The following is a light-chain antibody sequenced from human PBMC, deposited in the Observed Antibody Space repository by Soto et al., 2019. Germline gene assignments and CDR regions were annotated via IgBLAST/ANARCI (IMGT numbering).Light chain of an antibody. V-gene: IGKV3-20*01. Sequence: EIVLTQSPGTLSLSPGERATLSCRASQSVSNNYLAWYQQKPGQAPRLLIYGASSWATGIPDRFSGSGSGTDFTLTISRLETEEFAVYYCQQYGTSPVTVAGGTKGDIK. CDR1: QSVSNNY. J-gene: IGKJ4*01. CDR2: GAS. CDR3: QQYGTSPVT.